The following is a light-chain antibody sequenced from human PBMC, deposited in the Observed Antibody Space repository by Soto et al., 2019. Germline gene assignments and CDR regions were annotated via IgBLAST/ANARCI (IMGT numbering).Light chain of an antibody. J-gene: IGKJ5*01. CDR1: QSISSC. CDR2: DAS. Sequence: DIQMTQSPATLSASVGDRVTITCRASQSISSCLASYQQKTGKAPKLLIYDASGFESGVPSRFSVSGCGTEFAFTISSLQPDDVATAYCQQRHCARLITFGQGTRLEIK. V-gene: IGKV1-5*01. CDR3: QQRHCARLIT.